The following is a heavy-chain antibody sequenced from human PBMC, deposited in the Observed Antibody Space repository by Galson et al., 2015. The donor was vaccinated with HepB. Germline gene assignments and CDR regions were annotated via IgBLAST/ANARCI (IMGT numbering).Heavy chain of an antibody. CDR3: ARGSYYDSSENYFDY. V-gene: IGHV3-13*05. Sequence: SLRLSCAASGFTFSSYDMHWVRQATGKGLEWVSAIGTAGDPYYPGSVKGRFTISRENAKNSLYLQMNSLRAGDAAVYYCARGSYYDSSENYFDYWGQGTLVTVSS. CDR1: GFTFSSYD. CDR2: IGTAGDP. J-gene: IGHJ4*02. D-gene: IGHD3-22*01.